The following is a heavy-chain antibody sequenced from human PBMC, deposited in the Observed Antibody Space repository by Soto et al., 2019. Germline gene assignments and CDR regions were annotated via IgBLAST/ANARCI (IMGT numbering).Heavy chain of an antibody. D-gene: IGHD3-16*01. CDR3: AREQLRIMSHNWFDP. J-gene: IGHJ5*02. Sequence: SETLSLTCTVSGGSISSGGYYWSWIRQHPGKGLEWIGYIYYSGSTYYNPSLKSRVTISVDTSKNQFSLKLSSVTAADTAVYYCAREQLRIMSHNWFDPWGQGILVTVSS. CDR1: GGSISSGGYY. V-gene: IGHV4-31*03. CDR2: IYYSGST.